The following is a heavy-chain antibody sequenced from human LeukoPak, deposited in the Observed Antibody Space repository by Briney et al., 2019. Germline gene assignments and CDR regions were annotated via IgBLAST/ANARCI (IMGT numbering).Heavy chain of an antibody. CDR2: IKQDGSEK. CDR3: ARVLGPHSSWLY. V-gene: IGHV3-7*01. J-gene: IGHJ4*02. CDR1: GFTFSDYY. D-gene: IGHD6-13*01. Sequence: GGSLRLSCAASGFTFSDYYMSWIRQAPGKGLEWVANIKQDGSEKYYVDSVKGRFTISRDNAKNSLYLQMNSLRAEDTAVYYCARVLGPHSSWLYWGQGTLVTVSS.